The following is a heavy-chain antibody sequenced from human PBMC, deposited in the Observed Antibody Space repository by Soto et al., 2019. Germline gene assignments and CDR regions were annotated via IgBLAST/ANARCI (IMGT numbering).Heavy chain of an antibody. D-gene: IGHD3-10*01. CDR1: GFTVSSNY. Sequence: GGSLRLSCAASGFTVSSNYMSWVRQAPGKGLEWVSVIYSGGSTYYADSEKGRFTISRDNSKNTLYLQMNSLRSEDTAVYYCARDMVRGMDVWGQGTTVTVSS. J-gene: IGHJ6*02. V-gene: IGHV3-66*01. CDR2: IYSGGST. CDR3: ARDMVRGMDV.